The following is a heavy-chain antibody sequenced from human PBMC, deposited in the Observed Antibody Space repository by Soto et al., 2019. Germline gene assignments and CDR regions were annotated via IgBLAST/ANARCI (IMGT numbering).Heavy chain of an antibody. CDR1: GFTFSSYS. J-gene: IGHJ4*02. Sequence: EVQLVESGGGLVQPGGSLRLSCAASGFTFSSYSMAWVRQAPGKGLAWLSYISSSGSIITYGDSVKGRITVSRDNGKNSLYLQLDSLRAEDTALYSCARGCSGSCWFEYWGQGTPVTVSS. CDR2: ISSSGSII. CDR3: ARGCSGSCWFEY. V-gene: IGHV3-48*01. D-gene: IGHD6-13*01.